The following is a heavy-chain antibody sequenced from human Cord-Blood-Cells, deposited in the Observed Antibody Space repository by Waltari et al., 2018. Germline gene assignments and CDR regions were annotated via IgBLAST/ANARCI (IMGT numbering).Heavy chain of an antibody. CDR2: IYSGGST. D-gene: IGHD1-26*01. CDR3: ARAGSYYAFDI. CDR1: GFTVSSNY. J-gene: IGHJ3*02. V-gene: IGHV3-53*01. Sequence: GFTVSSNYMSWVRQAPGKGLEWVSVIYSGGSTYYADSVKGRFTISRDNSKNTLYLQMNSLRAEDTAVYYCARAGSYYAFDIWGQGTMVTVSS.